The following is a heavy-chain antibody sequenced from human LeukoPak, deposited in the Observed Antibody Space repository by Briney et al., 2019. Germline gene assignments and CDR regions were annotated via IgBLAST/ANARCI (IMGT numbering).Heavy chain of an antibody. CDR2: ISSSGSTI. D-gene: IGHD3-10*02. Sequence: GGSLRLSCAASGFTFSSYSMNWVRQAPGKGLEWVSSISSSGSTIYYADSVKGRFTISRDNAKNSLYLQMNSLRAEDTAVYYCAELGITMIGGVWGKGTTVTIS. J-gene: IGHJ6*03. V-gene: IGHV3-48*04. CDR3: AELGITMIGGV. CDR1: GFTFSSYS.